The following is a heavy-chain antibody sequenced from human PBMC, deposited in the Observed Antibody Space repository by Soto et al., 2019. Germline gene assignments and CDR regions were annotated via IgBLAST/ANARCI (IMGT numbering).Heavy chain of an antibody. CDR2: IYYSGST. CDR3: ARVEYSSSFDY. V-gene: IGHV4-59*01. D-gene: IGHD6-6*01. J-gene: IGHJ4*02. Sequence: SETLSLTCTVSGGSISSYYWSWIRQPPGKGLEWIGYIYYSGSTNYNPSLKSRVTISVDTSKNQFSLKLSSVTAADTAVYYCARVEYSSSFDYWGQGTLVTVSS. CDR1: GGSISSYY.